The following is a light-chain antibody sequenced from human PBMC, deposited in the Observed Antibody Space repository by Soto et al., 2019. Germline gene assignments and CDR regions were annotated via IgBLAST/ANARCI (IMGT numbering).Light chain of an antibody. J-gene: IGLJ3*02. CDR3: CSYAGSSTWV. Sequence: QSALTQPRSVSASPGQSVTISCSGTSSDVGGYKYVSWYQQHPGEAPKLMIYDVSKRPSGVPDRFSGSKSGSTASLTISGLQAEDEADYYCCSYAGSSTWVFGGGTKLTVL. CDR2: DVS. V-gene: IGLV2-11*01. CDR1: SSDVGGYKY.